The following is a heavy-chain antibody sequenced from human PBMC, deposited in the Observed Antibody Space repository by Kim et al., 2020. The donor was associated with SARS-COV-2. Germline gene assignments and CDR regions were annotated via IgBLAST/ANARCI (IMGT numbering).Heavy chain of an antibody. CDR3: TGFLYSGSYATPFGYDY. CDR2: IRSKAYGGTT. CDR1: GFTFGDYA. Sequence: GGSLRLSCTASGFTFGDYAMSWFRQAPGKGLEWVGFIRSKAYGGTTEYAASVKGRFTISRDDSKSIAYLQMNSLKTEDTAVYYCTGFLYSGSYATPFGYDYWGQGTLVTVSS. D-gene: IGHD1-26*01. V-gene: IGHV3-49*03. J-gene: IGHJ4*02.